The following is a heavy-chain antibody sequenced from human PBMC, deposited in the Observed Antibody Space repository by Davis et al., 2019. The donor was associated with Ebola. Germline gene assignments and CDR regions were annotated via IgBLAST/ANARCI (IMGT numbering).Heavy chain of an antibody. CDR1: GGSISSSSYY. D-gene: IGHD6-6*01. V-gene: IGHV4-39*01. Sequence: GSLRLSCTVSGGSISSSSYYWGWIRQPPGKGLEWIGSIYYSGSTYYNPSLKSRVTISVDTSKNQFSLKLSSVTAADTAVYYCARQVRAARYYGMDVWGQGTTVTVSS. CDR2: IYYSGST. J-gene: IGHJ6*02. CDR3: ARQVRAARYYGMDV.